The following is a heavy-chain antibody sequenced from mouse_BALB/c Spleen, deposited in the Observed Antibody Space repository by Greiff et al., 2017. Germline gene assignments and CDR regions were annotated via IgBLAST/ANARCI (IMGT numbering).Heavy chain of an antibody. CDR1: GYTFTSYT. CDR2: INPSSGYT. D-gene: IGHD2-3*01. J-gene: IGHJ2*01. CDR3: ARSGWLLDYFDY. Sequence: VQLKESAAELARPGASVKMSCKASGYTFTSYTMHWVKQRPGQGLEWIGYINPSSGYTEYNQKFKDKTTLTADKSSSTAYMQLSSLTSEDSAVYYCARSGWLLDYFDYWGQGTTLTVSS. V-gene: IGHV1-4*02.